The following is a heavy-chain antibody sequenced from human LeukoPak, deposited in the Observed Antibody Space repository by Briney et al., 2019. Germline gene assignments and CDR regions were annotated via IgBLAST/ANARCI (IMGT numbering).Heavy chain of an antibody. Sequence: GGSLRLSCTASGFTFTSCAMNWVRQTPGKGLEWVSYISASSANIHYADSVKGRFTVSRDNSKNTLYLQMNSLRAEDTAVYYCAKSQLGDRNTYYYGSGSYIGYWGQGTLVTVSS. D-gene: IGHD3-10*01. CDR2: ISASSANI. J-gene: IGHJ4*02. V-gene: IGHV3-23*01. CDR3: AKSQLGDRNTYYYGSGSYIGY. CDR1: GFTFTSCA.